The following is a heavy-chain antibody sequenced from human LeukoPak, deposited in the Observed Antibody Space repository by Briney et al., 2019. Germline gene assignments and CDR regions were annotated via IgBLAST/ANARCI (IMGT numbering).Heavy chain of an antibody. D-gene: IGHD3-22*01. CDR3: ARYYEARTLDY. V-gene: IGHV4-59*01. CDR1: GGSITNYY. J-gene: IGHJ4*02. Sequence: SETLPLTCTVSGGSITNYYWSWIRQPPGKGLEWIGYIYYNGNTNYNASLKSRVTMSVDTSKNQFSLEVRSVTAADTAVYYCARYYEARTLDYWGQGTLATVSS. CDR2: IYYNGNT.